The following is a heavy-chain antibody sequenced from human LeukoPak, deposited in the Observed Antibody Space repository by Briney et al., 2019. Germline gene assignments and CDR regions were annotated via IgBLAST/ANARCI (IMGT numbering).Heavy chain of an antibody. CDR1: GYTFSSCH. D-gene: IGHD2/OR15-2a*01. J-gene: IGHJ4*02. CDR3: ARDLWQRNFDY. Sequence: ASVKVSCKASGYTFSSCHIHWVRQAPGQGLEWMGIINPSGGNTKYAQKFQGRVTMTRDTSTSTVYMELSSLRSEDTAVYYCARDLWQRNFDYWGQGTLVTVSS. V-gene: IGHV1-46*01. CDR2: INPSGGNT.